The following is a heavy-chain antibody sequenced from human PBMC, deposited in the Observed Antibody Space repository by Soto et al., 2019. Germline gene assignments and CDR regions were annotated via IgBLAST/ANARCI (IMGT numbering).Heavy chain of an antibody. V-gene: IGHV4-61*01. D-gene: IGHD3-9*01. CDR1: GDSVTSDSYY. CDR3: AKGFRTGFYVDS. J-gene: IGHJ1*01. CDR2: ILSSGGT. Sequence: SETLSLTSSVSGDSVTSDSYYWTWIRQPPGKTLEWVGFILSSGGTSTNPSLRSRLSMSVDTSKNQFSMRLTSVTAADTGVYFCAKGFRTGFYVDSWGRGAQVTVSS.